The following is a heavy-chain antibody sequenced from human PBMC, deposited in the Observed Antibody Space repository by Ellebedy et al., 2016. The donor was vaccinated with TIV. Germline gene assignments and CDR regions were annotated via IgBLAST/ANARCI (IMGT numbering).Heavy chain of an antibody. J-gene: IGHJ3*01. CDR1: GFAFSHYW. CDR3: VRDER. D-gene: IGHD5-24*01. Sequence: GGSLRLSXAASGFAFSHYWLSWVRQAPGKGLEWVANIEQVGSEMHYVDSVEGRFTISRDNTQSSLYLQMNNLRAEDTAVYYCVRDERWGQGTVVTVSS. V-gene: IGHV3-7*01. CDR2: IEQVGSEM.